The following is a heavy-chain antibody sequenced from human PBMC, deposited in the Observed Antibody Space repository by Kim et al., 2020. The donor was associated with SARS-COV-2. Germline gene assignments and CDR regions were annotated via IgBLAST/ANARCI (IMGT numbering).Heavy chain of an antibody. J-gene: IGHJ4*02. D-gene: IGHD1-26*01. CDR3: TSGRATIDY. V-gene: IGHV3-7*01. Sequence: GSEKHYVDSAKGRFTISRDNAEKSLYLQMNSLRAEDTAVYYCTSGRATIDYWGQGTLVTVSS. CDR2: GSEK.